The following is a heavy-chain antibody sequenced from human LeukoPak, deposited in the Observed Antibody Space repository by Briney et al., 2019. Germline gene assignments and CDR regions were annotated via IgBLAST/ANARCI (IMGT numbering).Heavy chain of an antibody. Sequence: GGSLRLSCAGSGFTFSSYAMNWVRQAPGKGLEWVSGISVSSGNTYYADSVKGRFSISRDNSKNTLYLQMDSLRGEDTAVYYCAKDFRIGYSAHFDYWGQGALVTVSS. J-gene: IGHJ4*02. V-gene: IGHV3-23*01. CDR3: AKDFRIGYSAHFDY. D-gene: IGHD2-21*01. CDR2: ISVSSGNT. CDR1: GFTFSSYA.